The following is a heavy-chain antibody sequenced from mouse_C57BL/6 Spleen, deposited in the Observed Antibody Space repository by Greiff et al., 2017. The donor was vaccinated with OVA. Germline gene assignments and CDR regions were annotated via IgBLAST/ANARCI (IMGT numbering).Heavy chain of an antibody. CDR1: GFTFSDYY. CDR3: ARQGGFITTVDWYFDV. Sequence: EVKVVESGGGLVQPGGSLKLSCAASGFTFSDYYMYWVRQTPEKRLEWVAYISNGGGSTYYPDTVKGRFTISRDNAKNTLYLQMSRLKSEDTAMYYCARQGGFITTVDWYFDVWGTGTTVTVSS. J-gene: IGHJ1*03. CDR2: ISNGGGST. V-gene: IGHV5-12*01. D-gene: IGHD1-1*01.